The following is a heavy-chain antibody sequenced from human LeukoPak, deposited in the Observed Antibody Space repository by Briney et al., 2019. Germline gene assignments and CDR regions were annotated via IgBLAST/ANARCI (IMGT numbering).Heavy chain of an antibody. D-gene: IGHD6-19*01. CDR2: IYYSGST. CDR3: ARDLKRSSGWLYYFDY. CDR1: GGSISSYY. V-gene: IGHV4-59*01. J-gene: IGHJ4*02. Sequence: RPSETLSLTCTVSGGSISSYYWSWIRQPPGKGLEWFGYIYYSGSTNYNPSLKSRVTISVDTSKNQFSLKLSSVTAADTAVYYCARDLKRSSGWLYYFDYWGQGTLVTVSS.